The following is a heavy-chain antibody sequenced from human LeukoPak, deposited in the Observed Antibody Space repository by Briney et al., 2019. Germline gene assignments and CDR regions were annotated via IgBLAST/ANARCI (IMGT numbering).Heavy chain of an antibody. Sequence: SETLSLTCAVYGGSFSGYYWSWIRQPPGKGLEWIGEINHSGSTNYNPSLKSRVTISVDTSKNQFSLKLRSVTAADTAVYYCARGEYSGSTYYFDYWGQGTLVTVSS. J-gene: IGHJ4*02. V-gene: IGHV4-34*01. CDR2: INHSGST. CDR1: GGSFSGYY. CDR3: ARGEYSGSTYYFDY. D-gene: IGHD1-26*01.